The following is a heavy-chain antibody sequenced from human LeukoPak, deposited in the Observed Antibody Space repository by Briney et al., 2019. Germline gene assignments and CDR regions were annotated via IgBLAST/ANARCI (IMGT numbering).Heavy chain of an antibody. V-gene: IGHV5-51*01. CDR2: IYPGDSDT. Sequence: HGESLKISCKCSGYSFSNNWIGWVRQMPGKGLEWMGIIYPGDSDTRYSPSFRGQVTMSADKSISTGYLQWSSLQASDTAMYYCARRAKVTGYFDYWGQGTLVTVSS. CDR3: ARRAKVTGYFDY. J-gene: IGHJ4*02. D-gene: IGHD5-18*01. CDR1: GYSFSNNW.